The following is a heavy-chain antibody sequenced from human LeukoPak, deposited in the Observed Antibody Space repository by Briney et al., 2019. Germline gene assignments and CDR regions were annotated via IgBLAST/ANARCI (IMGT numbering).Heavy chain of an antibody. CDR2: LSGSGRST. D-gene: IGHD3-16*02. Sequence: GGSLRLSCAASGFTFSSYAVSWVRQAPGKGLGWVSSLSGSGRSTYYADSVKGRRIISRDNSKNTLYLQMNSLRAEDTAVYYCAKVSSTYYYYMDVWGKGTTVTVSS. CDR3: AKVSSTYYYYMDV. CDR1: GFTFSSYA. V-gene: IGHV3-23*01. J-gene: IGHJ6*03.